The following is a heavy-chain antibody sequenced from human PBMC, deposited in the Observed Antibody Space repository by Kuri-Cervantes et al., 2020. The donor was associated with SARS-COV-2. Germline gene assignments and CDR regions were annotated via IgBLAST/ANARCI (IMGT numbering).Heavy chain of an antibody. CDR2: ISAYNGNT. J-gene: IGHJ6*01. V-gene: IGHV1-18*01. D-gene: IGHD3-3*01. CDR1: GYTFTSYA. Sequence: ASVKVSCKASGYTFTSYAMHWVRQAPGQRLEWMGWISAYNGNTNYAQKLQGRVTMTTDTSTSTAYMELSSLRSEDTAVYYCASKGVTIFGVVHSPYYYYYGMDVWGQGTTVTVVS. CDR3: ASKGVTIFGVVHSPYYYYYGMDV.